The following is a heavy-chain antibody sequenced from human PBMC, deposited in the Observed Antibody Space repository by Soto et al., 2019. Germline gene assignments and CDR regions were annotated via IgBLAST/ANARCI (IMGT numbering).Heavy chain of an antibody. Sequence: QITLKESGPTLGKPTQTLTLTCTVSEFSLTTSGVAVGWIRQSPGKALEWLALIYWNDDKRYSPSLNNRLTIAKDTSKNQVVLTMTNMDPVDTATYYCAHGVFTIYYAIDVWGQGTTVTVSS. V-gene: IGHV2-5*01. CDR1: EFSLTTSGVA. CDR3: AHGVFTIYYAIDV. J-gene: IGHJ6*02. CDR2: IYWNDDK. D-gene: IGHD3-3*01.